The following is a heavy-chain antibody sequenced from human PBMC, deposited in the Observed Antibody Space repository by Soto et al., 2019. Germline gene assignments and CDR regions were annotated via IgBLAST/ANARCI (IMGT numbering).Heavy chain of an antibody. CDR2: IYWDDDK. V-gene: IGHV2-5*02. J-gene: IGHJ4*02. D-gene: IGHD4-17*01. CDR3: AHTLTPDYGDYSFFFDY. Sequence: ITLRESGPTLVKPTQTLTLTCTFSGFSLSTSGVGVGWIRQPPGKALEWLALIYWDDDKRYSPSLNSTLPITKDTTKNHMVLTMTNMDPMDTATYYRAHTLTPDYGDYSFFFDYWGQGTLVSVSS. CDR1: GFSLSTSGVG.